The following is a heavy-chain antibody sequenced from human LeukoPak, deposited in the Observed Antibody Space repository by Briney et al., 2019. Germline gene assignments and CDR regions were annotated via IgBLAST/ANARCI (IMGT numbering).Heavy chain of an antibody. Sequence: ASVKVSCKASGYTFTSYGINWVRQAPGQGLEWMGWISAYNGDTNYAQKLQGRVTMTTDTSTSTAYMELRSLRSDDTAVYYCARGGAAAGNDAFDIWGQGTMVTVSS. CDR2: ISAYNGDT. J-gene: IGHJ3*02. V-gene: IGHV1-18*01. CDR1: GYTFTSYG. D-gene: IGHD6-13*01. CDR3: ARGGAAAGNDAFDI.